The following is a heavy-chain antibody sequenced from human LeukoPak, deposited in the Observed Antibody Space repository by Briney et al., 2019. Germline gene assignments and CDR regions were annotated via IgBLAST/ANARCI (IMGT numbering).Heavy chain of an antibody. CDR1: GGTFSSYA. CDR3: ARVGYSGYGLTSPYSSLDY. Sequence: SVKVSCKASGGTFSSYAISWVRQAPGQGLEWMGGIIPIFGTANYAQKFQGRVTITTDESTSTAYMELRSLRSDDTAVYYCARVGYSGYGLTSPYSSLDYWGQGTLVTVSS. D-gene: IGHD5-12*01. J-gene: IGHJ4*02. CDR2: IIPIFGTA. V-gene: IGHV1-69*05.